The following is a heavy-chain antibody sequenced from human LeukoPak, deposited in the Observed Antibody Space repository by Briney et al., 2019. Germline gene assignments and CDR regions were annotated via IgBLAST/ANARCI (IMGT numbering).Heavy chain of an antibody. CDR3: AKAAYGDYVNWFDP. D-gene: IGHD4-17*01. V-gene: IGHV3-23*01. J-gene: IGHJ5*02. CDR2: IGGIGAST. CDR1: GFTFSSHA. Sequence: GSLRLSCXAXGFTFSSHAMNWVRQAPGKGLEWVSSIGGIGASTYYADSVKGRFTISRDNSKNTLYLQMNSLRAEDTALYYCAKAAYGDYVNWFDPWGQGILVIVSS.